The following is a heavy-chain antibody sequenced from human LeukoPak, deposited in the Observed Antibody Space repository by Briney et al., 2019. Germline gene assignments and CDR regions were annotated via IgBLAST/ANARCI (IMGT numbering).Heavy chain of an antibody. CDR1: GGSISSYY. V-gene: IGHV4-59*01. CDR2: IYYSGST. Sequence: SETLSLTCTVSGGSISSYYWSWIRQPPGKGLEWMGYIYYSGSTNYNPSLKSRVTISVDTSKNQFSLKLSSVTAADTAVYYCARGASPTLGYWGQGTLVTVSS. J-gene: IGHJ4*02. CDR3: ARGASPTLGY.